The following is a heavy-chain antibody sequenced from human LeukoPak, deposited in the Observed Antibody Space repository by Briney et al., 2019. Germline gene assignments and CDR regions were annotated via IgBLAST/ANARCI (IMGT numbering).Heavy chain of an antibody. CDR2: IKQDGSEK. Sequence: GGSLRLSCAASGFTFSSYWMSWVRQAPGKGLEWVANIKQDGSEKYYVDSVKGRFTISRDNAKNSLYLQMNSLRAEDTALYYCAKDMWSSGLDDAFDIWGQGTMVTVSS. CDR3: AKDMWSSGLDDAFDI. D-gene: IGHD3-22*01. CDR1: GFTFSSYW. J-gene: IGHJ3*02. V-gene: IGHV3-7*03.